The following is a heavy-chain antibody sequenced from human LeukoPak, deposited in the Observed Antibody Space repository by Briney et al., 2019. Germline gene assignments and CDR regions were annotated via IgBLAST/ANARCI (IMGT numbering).Heavy chain of an antibody. D-gene: IGHD5-18*01. Sequence: ASVKVSCKTSGSTFTKYYMHWVRQAPGQGLEWMGWINPNNGGTNYTQKFQGRVTMTGDTSINTVHMELSRLKSDDTAVYYCATSSGYSHTWGAFDFWGQGALVTVSS. CDR2: INPNNGGT. J-gene: IGHJ4*02. CDR3: ATSSGYSHTWGAFDF. CDR1: GSTFTKYY. V-gene: IGHV1-2*02.